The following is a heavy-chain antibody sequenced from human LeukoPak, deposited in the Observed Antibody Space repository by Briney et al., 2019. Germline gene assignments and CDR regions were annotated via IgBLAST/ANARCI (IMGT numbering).Heavy chain of an antibody. CDR2: VSGTGGST. V-gene: IGHV3-23*01. Sequence: GGSLRLSCAASGFIFSSYAMSWVRQAPGKGLEWVSAVSGTGGSTSSADSVKGRFTISRDNSKNILYLQMNSLRAEDTAVYYCARDVYYGSGSPRLDYWGQGTLVTVSS. CDR3: ARDVYYGSGSPRLDY. CDR1: GFIFSSYA. D-gene: IGHD3-10*01. J-gene: IGHJ4*02.